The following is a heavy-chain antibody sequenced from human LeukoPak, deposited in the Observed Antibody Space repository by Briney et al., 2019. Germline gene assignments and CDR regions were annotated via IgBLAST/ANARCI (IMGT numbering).Heavy chain of an antibody. J-gene: IGHJ5*02. Sequence: GGSLRLSCAASGFTFSSYSMNWVRQAPGKGLEWVSSISSSSSYIYYADSVKGRFTISRDNAKNSLYLQMNSLRAEDTAVYYCARDGQLLPEPNWFDPWGQGTLVTVSS. D-gene: IGHD2-15*01. CDR1: GFTFSSYS. CDR2: ISSSSSYI. CDR3: ARDGQLLPEPNWFDP. V-gene: IGHV3-21*01.